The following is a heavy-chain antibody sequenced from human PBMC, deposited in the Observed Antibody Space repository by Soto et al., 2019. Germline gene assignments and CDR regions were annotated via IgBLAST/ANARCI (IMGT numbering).Heavy chain of an antibody. CDR3: AKMGRVGRPPPYYYYGMDV. J-gene: IGHJ6*02. CDR2: ISWNSGSI. D-gene: IGHD1-26*01. V-gene: IGHV3-9*01. CDR1: GFTFDDYA. Sequence: GGSLRLSCAASGFTFDDYAMHWVRQAPGKGLEWVSGISWNSGSIGYADSVKGRFTISRDNAKNSLYLQMNSLRAEDTALYYCAKMGRVGRPPPYYYYGMDVWGQGTTVTVSS.